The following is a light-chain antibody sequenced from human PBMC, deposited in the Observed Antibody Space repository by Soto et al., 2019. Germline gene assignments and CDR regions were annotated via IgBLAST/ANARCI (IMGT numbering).Light chain of an antibody. V-gene: IGKV3-11*01. Sequence: MLLTLSPATLSLSPGERATLSCRASQSVRNYLAWYQHKPGQAPRLLIYEASNRATGIPARFSGSGSGTDFTLTISSLEPEDFAVYYCQQRSNWPPIAFGQGTRLEIK. CDR1: QSVRNY. CDR2: EAS. CDR3: QQRSNWPPIA. J-gene: IGKJ5*01.